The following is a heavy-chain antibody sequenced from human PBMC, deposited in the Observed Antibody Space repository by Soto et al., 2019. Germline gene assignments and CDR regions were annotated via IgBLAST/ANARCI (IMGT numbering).Heavy chain of an antibody. V-gene: IGHV3-21*06. CDR2: ISSTTNYI. CDR1: GFPFTRYS. Sequence: GGSLILSCASSGFPFTRYSMNWVRQAPGKGLEWVSSISSTTNYIYYGDSMKGRFTISRDNAKNSLYLEMNSLRAEDTAVYYCARESEDLTSNFDYWGQGTLVTVSS. CDR3: ARESEDLTSNFDY. J-gene: IGHJ4*02.